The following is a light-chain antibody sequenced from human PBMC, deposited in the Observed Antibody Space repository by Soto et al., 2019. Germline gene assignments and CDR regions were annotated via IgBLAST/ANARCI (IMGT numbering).Light chain of an antibody. J-gene: IGLJ2*01. CDR1: SSNIGSNY. CDR2: RDD. CDR3: AAWDDSLRAPV. Sequence: QSVLTQPPSASATPGQRITISCFGSSSNIGSNYGYWYQQLPGTAPKLLISRDDGRPSGVPDRFSGSKSGTSASLAISGVRSEDEADYFCAAWDDSLRAPVFGGGTQLTVL. V-gene: IGLV1-47*01.